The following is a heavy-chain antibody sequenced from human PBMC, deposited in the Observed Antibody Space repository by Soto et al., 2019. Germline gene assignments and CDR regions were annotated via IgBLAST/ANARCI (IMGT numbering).Heavy chain of an antibody. J-gene: IGHJ6*02. CDR2: MNPNSGNT. CDR1: GYTFTSYD. V-gene: IGHV1-8*01. D-gene: IGHD3-9*01. Sequence: GASVKVSCKASGYTFTSYDINWVRQATGQRFEYLGWMNPNSGNTGYVQKFQGRVTMTRDTSISTAYMELSRLRSDDTAVYYCARGGGYFDWLLPYYYYYYGMDVWGQGTTVTVSS. CDR3: ARGGGYFDWLLPYYYYYYGMDV.